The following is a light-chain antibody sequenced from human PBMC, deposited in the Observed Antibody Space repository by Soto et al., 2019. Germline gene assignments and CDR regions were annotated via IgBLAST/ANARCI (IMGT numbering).Light chain of an antibody. Sequence: DIVMTQSPLSLPVTPGEPASISCRSSQSLLHSNGYNYLDWYLQKPGQSPQLLIYLGSNRASGVPDRFSGSGSGTDFTLTISSLQPEDFATYYCQQGNSFPFTFGPGTKVDIK. V-gene: IGKV2-28*01. CDR3: QQGNSFPFT. J-gene: IGKJ3*01. CDR2: LGS. CDR1: QSLLHSNGYNY.